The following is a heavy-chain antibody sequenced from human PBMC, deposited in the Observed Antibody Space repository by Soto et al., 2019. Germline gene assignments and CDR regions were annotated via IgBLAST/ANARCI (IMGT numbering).Heavy chain of an antibody. J-gene: IGHJ3*02. CDR1: GGSISSGHNY. CDR3: ASGSGHDI. D-gene: IGHD3-10*01. V-gene: IGHV4-31*03. Sequence: QVQLQESGPGLVKPSQTLSLTCTVSGGSISSGHNYWSWIRQHPGKGLEWIGYIFDTDTNYYNPSLKSRVTISGDTANNKFSLKLTSVTAADTAVYYCASGSGHDIWGQGTMVTVSS. CDR2: IFDTDTN.